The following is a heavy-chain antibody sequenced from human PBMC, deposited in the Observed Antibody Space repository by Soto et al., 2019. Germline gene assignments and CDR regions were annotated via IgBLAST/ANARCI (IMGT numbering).Heavy chain of an antibody. Sequence: QVQLVQSGAEVKKPGASVKVSCKTSGYTFTSYHISWVRQAPGQGLEWMGWISAYNTNTNYAQKFQGRVTMTTDTLTSTAYMELRSLRSAAPAVYYCARDTPPTDYWGQGTLVTVSS. CDR3: ARDTPPTDY. J-gene: IGHJ4*02. CDR2: ISAYNTNT. CDR1: GYTFTSYH. V-gene: IGHV1-18*01.